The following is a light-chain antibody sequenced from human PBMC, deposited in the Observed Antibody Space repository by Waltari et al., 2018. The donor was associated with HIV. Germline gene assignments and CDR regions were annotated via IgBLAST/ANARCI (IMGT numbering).Light chain of an antibody. V-gene: IGLV1-44*01. Sequence: QSVLTQPPSASGIPGQRVTIPCSGTRSNIGSNTVNWYQKLPGTVPKLLIYNDDQRPSGVPERFSGSRSGTSAALAINGLQSEDEADYYCASWDDRLNGQGVFGGGTTLTVL. CDR3: ASWDDRLNGQGV. J-gene: IGLJ3*02. CDR2: NDD. CDR1: RSNIGSNT.